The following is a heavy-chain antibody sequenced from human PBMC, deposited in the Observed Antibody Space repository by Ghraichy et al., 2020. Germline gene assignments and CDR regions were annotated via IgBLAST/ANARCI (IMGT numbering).Heavy chain of an antibody. CDR2: ISSNGGST. D-gene: IGHD3-3*01. CDR3: VKGPLGRFLEWSTTFDY. CDR1: GFTFRSYA. Sequence: GGSLRLSCSVSGFTFRSYAMHWVRQAPGKGLEYVSGISSNGGSTYYADSVKGRFTISRDNSKNTLYLQISSLRVDDTAVYYCVKGPLGRFLEWSTTFDYWGQGTLVTVSS. V-gene: IGHV3-64D*06. J-gene: IGHJ4*02.